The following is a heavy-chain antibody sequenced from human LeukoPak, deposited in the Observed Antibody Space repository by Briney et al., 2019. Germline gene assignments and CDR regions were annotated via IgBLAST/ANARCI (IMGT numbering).Heavy chain of an antibody. V-gene: IGHV4-4*07. CDR2: IHSSGST. Sequence: ASETLSLTCTVSVGSICNYYWSCIRQPAGKGLEWIGRIHSSGSTNYTPSLQSRVTISVDKSKNRFSLRLSSVIAADTAVYFCARGRSAGYCTSFDSWGQGSLVTVPS. J-gene: IGHJ5*01. D-gene: IGHD2-8*01. CDR1: VGSICNYY. CDR3: ARGRSAGYCTSFDS.